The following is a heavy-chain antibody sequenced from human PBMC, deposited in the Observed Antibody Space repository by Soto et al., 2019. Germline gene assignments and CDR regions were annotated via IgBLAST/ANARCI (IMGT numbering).Heavy chain of an antibody. D-gene: IGHD2-15*01. Sequence: PSETLSLTCTVSGGSIRNVYWSWIRQPPGKGLEWIGFIFHSGNAKYNPSLKSRVTMSVDTSKNQFSLSLDSVTAADTAVYFCARAHAPTLPFDYWGHGTLVTVSS. CDR2: IFHSGNA. J-gene: IGHJ4*01. CDR1: GGSIRNVY. V-gene: IGHV4-59*01. CDR3: ARAHAPTLPFDY.